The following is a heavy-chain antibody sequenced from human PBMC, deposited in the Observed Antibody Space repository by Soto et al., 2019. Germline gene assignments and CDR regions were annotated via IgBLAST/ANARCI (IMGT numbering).Heavy chain of an antibody. CDR1: GGTFSSYA. CDR3: ARGEVPSLIAVAGTGGNWFDP. J-gene: IGHJ5*02. CDR2: IIPIFGTA. D-gene: IGHD6-19*01. V-gene: IGHV1-69*13. Sequence: SVKVSCKASGGTFSSYAISWVRQAPGQGLEGMGGIIPIFGTANYAQKFQGRVTITADESTSTAYMELSSLRSEDTAVYYCARGEVPSLIAVAGTGGNWFDPWGQGTLVTVSS.